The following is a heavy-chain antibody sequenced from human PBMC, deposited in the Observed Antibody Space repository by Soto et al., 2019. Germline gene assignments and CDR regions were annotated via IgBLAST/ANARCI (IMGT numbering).Heavy chain of an antibody. J-gene: IGHJ5*02. CDR3: ARDHVVSRNWFDP. V-gene: IGHV3-74*01. Sequence: EVPLVESGGGLVQPGGSLRLSCAASGFTFSSYWMHWVRQAPGKGLVWVSRINSDGSSTSYADSVKGRFTISRDNAKNTLYLQMNSLRADDTAVYYCARDHVVSRNWFDPWGQGTLVTVSS. CDR2: INSDGSST. D-gene: IGHD2-21*01. CDR1: GFTFSSYW.